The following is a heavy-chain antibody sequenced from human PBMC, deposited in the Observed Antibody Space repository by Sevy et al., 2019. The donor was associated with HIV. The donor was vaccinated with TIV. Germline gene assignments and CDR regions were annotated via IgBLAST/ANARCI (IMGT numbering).Heavy chain of an antibody. V-gene: IGHV4-34*01. Sequence: SETLSLTCAVYGGSFSGYYWSWIRQPPGKGLEWIGEINHSGSTKYNPSLKSRVTISVDTSKNQFSLKLSSVTAADTAVYYCARASGAIFDVVVPAAREGYYFDYWGQGTLVTVSS. CDR1: GGSFSGYY. CDR3: ARASGAIFDVVVPAAREGYYFDY. J-gene: IGHJ4*02. D-gene: IGHD2-2*01. CDR2: INHSGST.